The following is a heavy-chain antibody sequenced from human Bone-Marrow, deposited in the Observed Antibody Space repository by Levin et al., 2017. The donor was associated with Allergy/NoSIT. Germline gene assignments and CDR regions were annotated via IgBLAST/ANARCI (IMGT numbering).Heavy chain of an antibody. D-gene: IGHD3-22*01. Sequence: GESLKISCAASGFIVSGNFMSWVRQAPGKGLEWVSVIYSGGSPSYADSVRGRFSISRDNSKNTLYLQMNNLRAEDTAVYYCARGGYHYDTSNALVIPAHFDNWGQGTLVTVSS. CDR1: GFIVSGNF. CDR2: IYSGGSP. J-gene: IGHJ4*02. CDR3: ARGGYHYDTSNALVIPAHFDN. V-gene: IGHV3-53*01.